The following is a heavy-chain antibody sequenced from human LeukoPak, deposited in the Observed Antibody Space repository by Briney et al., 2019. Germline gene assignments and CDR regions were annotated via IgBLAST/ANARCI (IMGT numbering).Heavy chain of an antibody. D-gene: IGHD3-10*01. V-gene: IGHV4-34*01. Sequence: SETLSLTCAVYGGSFSGYYWSWIRQPPGKGLEWIGEINHSGSTNYNPSLKSRVTISVDTSKNQFPLKLSSVTAADTAVYYCAREDQYYGSGSFDYWGQGTLVTVSS. J-gene: IGHJ4*02. CDR3: AREDQYYGSGSFDY. CDR2: INHSGST. CDR1: GGSFSGYY.